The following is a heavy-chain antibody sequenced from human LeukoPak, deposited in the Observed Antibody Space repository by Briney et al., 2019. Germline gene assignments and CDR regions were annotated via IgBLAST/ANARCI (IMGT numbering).Heavy chain of an antibody. J-gene: IGHJ4*02. CDR1: GGTFSSYA. CDR2: IIPIFSTA. CDR3: ASGGGFGELQVDY. D-gene: IGHD3-10*01. V-gene: IGHV1-69*13. Sequence: SVKVSCKASGGTFSSYAISWVRQAPGQGLEWMGGIIPIFSTANYAQKFQGRVTITADESTSTAYMELSSLRSEDTAVYYCASGGGFGELQVDYWGQGTLVTVSS.